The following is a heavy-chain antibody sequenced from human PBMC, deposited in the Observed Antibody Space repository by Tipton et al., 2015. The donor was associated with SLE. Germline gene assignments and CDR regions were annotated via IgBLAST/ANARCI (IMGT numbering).Heavy chain of an antibody. CDR3: AGYSSSPVLDY. D-gene: IGHD6-6*01. CDR2: INHSGST. V-gene: IGHV4-34*01. CDR1: GGAISSYY. Sequence: TLSVTCTVCGGAISSYYWSWIGQPPGKGLEWIGEINHSGSTNYNPSLKSRVTISVDTSKNQFSLKLSSVTAADTAVYYCAGYSSSPVLDYWGQGTLVTVSS. J-gene: IGHJ4*02.